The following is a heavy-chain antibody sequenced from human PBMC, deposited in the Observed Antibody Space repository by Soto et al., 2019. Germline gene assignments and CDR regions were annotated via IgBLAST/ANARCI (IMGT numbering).Heavy chain of an antibody. CDR2: IIPILGIA. CDR3: ATYCSGGSCYTSPESFQH. CDR1: GGTFSSYT. D-gene: IGHD2-15*01. J-gene: IGHJ1*01. Sequence: QVQLVQSGAEVKKPGSSVKVSCKASGGTFSSYTISWVRQAPGQGLEWMGRIIPILGIANYAQKFQGRVTITADKSTSTAYMELSSLRSEDTAVYYCATYCSGGSCYTSPESFQHWGQGTLVTVSS. V-gene: IGHV1-69*02.